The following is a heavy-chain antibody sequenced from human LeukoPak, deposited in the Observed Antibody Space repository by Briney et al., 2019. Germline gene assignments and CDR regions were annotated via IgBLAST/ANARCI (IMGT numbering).Heavy chain of an antibody. CDR2: IYYSGST. D-gene: IGHD3-9*01. J-gene: IGHJ4*02. V-gene: IGHV4-39*01. CDR3: ARAVEYNIVTGYGNLY. CDR1: GGSISSSSYY. Sequence: SETLSLTCTVSGGSISSSSYYWGWIRQPPGKGLEWIGSIYYSGSTYYNPSLKSRVTISVDTSKNQFSLKLSSVAAADTAVYYCARAVEYNIVTGYGNLYWGQGTLVTVSS.